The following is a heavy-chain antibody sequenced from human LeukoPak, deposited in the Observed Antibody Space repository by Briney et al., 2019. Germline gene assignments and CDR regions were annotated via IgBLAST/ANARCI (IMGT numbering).Heavy chain of an antibody. D-gene: IGHD5-24*01. V-gene: IGHV4-61*10. CDR3: ARQMALDY. Sequence: SETLSLTCTVSGGSINSGSYYWNWIRQPAGKGLEWIGYISYSGSTNYNPSLKSRVTISVDTSKNQFSLKLSSVTAADTAVYYCARQMALDYWGQGTLVTVSS. CDR1: GGSINSGSYY. CDR2: ISYSGST. J-gene: IGHJ4*02.